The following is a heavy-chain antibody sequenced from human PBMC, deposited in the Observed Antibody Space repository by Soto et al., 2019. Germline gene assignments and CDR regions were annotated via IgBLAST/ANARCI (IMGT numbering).Heavy chain of an antibody. Sequence: QVQLVQSGAEVKKPGSSVKVSCKASGGTFSSYAISWVRQAPGQGLEWMGGIIPIFGTANYAQKFQGRVTITAEESTSTDYMELSSLRSEDTAVYYCARERGYSSSSYYYYGMDVWGQGTTVTVSS. V-gene: IGHV1-69*01. J-gene: IGHJ6*02. CDR3: ARERGYSSSSYYYYGMDV. CDR1: GGTFSSYA. CDR2: IIPIFGTA. D-gene: IGHD6-6*01.